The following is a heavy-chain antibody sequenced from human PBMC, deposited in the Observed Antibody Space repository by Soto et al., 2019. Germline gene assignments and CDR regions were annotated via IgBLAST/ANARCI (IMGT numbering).Heavy chain of an antibody. Sequence: SETLSRTCTVSGGSISSYYWSWIRQPPGKGLEWIGYIYYSGSTNYNPSLKSRVTISVDTSKNQFSLKLSSVTAADTAVYYCARVVAAAGTEYWFDPWGQGTLVTVSS. D-gene: IGHD6-13*01. V-gene: IGHV4-59*01. J-gene: IGHJ5*02. CDR2: IYYSGST. CDR3: ARVVAAAGTEYWFDP. CDR1: GGSISSYY.